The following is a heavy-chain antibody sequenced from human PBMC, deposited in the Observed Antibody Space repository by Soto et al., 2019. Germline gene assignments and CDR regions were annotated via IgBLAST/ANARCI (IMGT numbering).Heavy chain of an antibody. Sequence: PSETLSLTCTVSGDSISNNKYYWGWIRQPPEKGLEWIGSIYYSGSTYYNPSLKSPVTISVDMSKNQFSLKLSSVTAADTAVYYCARGTYSGSGNYSRPIFDYWGQGTLVTVSS. J-gene: IGHJ4*02. CDR2: IYYSGST. CDR1: GDSISNNKYY. D-gene: IGHD3-10*01. CDR3: ARGTYSGSGNYSRPIFDY. V-gene: IGHV4-39*01.